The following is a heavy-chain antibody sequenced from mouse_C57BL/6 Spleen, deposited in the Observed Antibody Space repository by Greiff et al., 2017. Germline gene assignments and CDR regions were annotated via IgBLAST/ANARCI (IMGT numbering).Heavy chain of an antibody. CDR1: GYTFTSYW. V-gene: IGHV1-64*01. CDR3: ARRGYDYDRAWFAY. J-gene: IGHJ3*01. CDR2: IHPNSGST. Sequence: QVQLQQPGAELVKPGASVKLSCKASGYTFTSYWMHWVKQRPGQGLEWIGMIHPNSGSTNYNEKFKSKATLTVDKSSSTAYMQLSSLTSEDSAVYYCARRGYDYDRAWFAYWGQGTLVTVSA. D-gene: IGHD2-4*01.